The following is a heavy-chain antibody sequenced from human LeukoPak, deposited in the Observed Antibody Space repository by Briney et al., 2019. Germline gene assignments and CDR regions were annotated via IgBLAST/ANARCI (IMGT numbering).Heavy chain of an antibody. CDR2: ISYDGSNK. CDR1: GFTFSSYT. D-gene: IGHD1-26*01. Sequence: GGSLRLSCTASGFTFSSYTMHWVRLAPGKGLEWVAVISYDGSNKYYADSVKGRFTISRDNSKNTLYLQMNSLRPEDTAVYYCASNSGSYQEGYWGQGTLVTVSS. J-gene: IGHJ4*02. CDR3: ASNSGSYQEGY. V-gene: IGHV3-30-3*01.